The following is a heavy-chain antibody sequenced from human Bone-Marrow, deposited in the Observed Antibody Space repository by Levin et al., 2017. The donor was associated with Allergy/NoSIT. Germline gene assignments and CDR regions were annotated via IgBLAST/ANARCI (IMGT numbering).Heavy chain of an antibody. D-gene: IGHD4-17*01. CDR2: IIPIFGTA. J-gene: IGHJ4*02. CDR1: GGTFSSYA. Sequence: GASVKVSCKASGGTFSSYAISWVRQAPGQGLEWMGGIIPIFGTANYAQKFQGRVTITADESTSTAYMELSSLRSEDTAVYYCARPQYGDQQAGFDYWGQGTLVTVSS. CDR3: ARPQYGDQQAGFDY. V-gene: IGHV1-69*13.